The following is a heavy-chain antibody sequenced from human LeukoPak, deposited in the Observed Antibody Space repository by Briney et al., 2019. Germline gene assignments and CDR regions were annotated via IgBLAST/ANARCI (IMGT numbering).Heavy chain of an antibody. Sequence: PGGSLRLSCAASGFTFSSYAMSWVRQAPGKGLEWVSAISGSGGSTYYADSVKGRFTISRDNSKNTLYLQMNSLRAEDTAVYYCAIGRRRPGGRRADPGIPFFDYWGQGTLVTVSS. V-gene: IGHV3-23*01. CDR1: GFTFSSYA. D-gene: IGHD2-15*01. J-gene: IGHJ4*02. CDR3: AIGRRRPGGRRADPGIPFFDY. CDR2: ISGSGGST.